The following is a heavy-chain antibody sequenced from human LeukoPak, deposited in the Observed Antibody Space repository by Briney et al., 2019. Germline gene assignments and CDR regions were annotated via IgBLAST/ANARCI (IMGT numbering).Heavy chain of an antibody. J-gene: IGHJ4*02. D-gene: IGHD4-11*01. Sequence: LVASVKVSCKASGYTFTSYDINWVRQAPGQGLEWMGWISAYNGNTNYAQKLQGRVTMTTDTSTSTAYMELRSLRSDDTAVYYCARAYLNDYSNYFDYWGQGTLVTVSS. CDR3: ARAYLNDYSNYFDY. CDR2: ISAYNGNT. V-gene: IGHV1-18*01. CDR1: GYTFTSYD.